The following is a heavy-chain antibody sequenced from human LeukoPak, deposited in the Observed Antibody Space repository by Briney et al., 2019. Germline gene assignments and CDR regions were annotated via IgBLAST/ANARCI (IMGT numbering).Heavy chain of an antibody. Sequence: PSETLSLTCAVYGGSFSGYYWSWIRQPPGKGLEWIGEINHSGSTNYNPSLKSRVTISVDTSKNQFSLKLSSVTAADTAVYYCAKMVRGEKGWFDPWGQGTLVTVSS. CDR3: AKMVRGEKGWFDP. CDR2: INHSGST. CDR1: GGSFSGYY. J-gene: IGHJ5*02. D-gene: IGHD3-10*01. V-gene: IGHV4-34*01.